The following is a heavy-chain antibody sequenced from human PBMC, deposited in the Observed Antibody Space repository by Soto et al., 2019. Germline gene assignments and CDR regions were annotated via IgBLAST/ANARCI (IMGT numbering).Heavy chain of an antibody. CDR1: GFTFSSYG. D-gene: IGHD3-3*01. CDR3: AREYSDFWSDSGNWFDP. Sequence: GGSLRLSCAASGFTFSSYGMHWVRQAPGKGLQWVAGIWYDGSKKNYVDSVKGRFTISRDNSKNTLYLQMNSLRVEDTAVFYCAREYSDFWSDSGNWFDPWGQGTLVTVSS. CDR2: IWYDGSKK. V-gene: IGHV3-33*01. J-gene: IGHJ5*02.